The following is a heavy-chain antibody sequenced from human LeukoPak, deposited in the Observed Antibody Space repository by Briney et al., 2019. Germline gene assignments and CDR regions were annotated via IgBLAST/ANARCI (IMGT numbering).Heavy chain of an antibody. V-gene: IGHV3-23*01. J-gene: IGHJ6*04. CDR2: ISGSGGST. CDR3: AITGYYYYYGMDV. CDR1: GLTFSSYA. Sequence: PGGSLRLSCAASGLTFSSYAMSWVRQAPGKGLEWVSAISGSGGSTYYADSVKGRFTISRDNSKNTLYLQMNSLRAEDTAVYYCAITGYYYYYGMDVWGKGTTFTVSS.